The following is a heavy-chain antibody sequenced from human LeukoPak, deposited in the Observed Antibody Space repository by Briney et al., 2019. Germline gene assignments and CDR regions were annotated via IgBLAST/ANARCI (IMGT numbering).Heavy chain of an antibody. CDR1: GGTFSSYA. CDR3: ARGGAAQDTPGFDY. CDR2: IIPIFGTA. Sequence: GASVKVSCKASGGTFSSYAISWVRQAPGQGLEWMGGIIPIFGTANYAQKFQGRVTITADESTSTAYVELSSLRSEDTAVYYCARGGAAQDTPGFDYWGQGTLVTVSS. D-gene: IGHD1-26*01. J-gene: IGHJ4*02. V-gene: IGHV1-69*13.